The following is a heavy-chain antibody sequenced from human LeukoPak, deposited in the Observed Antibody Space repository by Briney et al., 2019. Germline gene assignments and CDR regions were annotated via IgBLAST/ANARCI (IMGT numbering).Heavy chain of an antibody. CDR2: INHSGST. Sequence: SETLSLTCTVSGGSFSGYYWSWIRQPPGKGLEWIGEINHSGSTNYNPSLKSRVTISVDTSKNQFSLKLSSVTAADTAVYYCARTSIAAAGTLGYWGQGTLVTVSS. V-gene: IGHV4-34*01. CDR1: GGSFSGYY. J-gene: IGHJ4*02. D-gene: IGHD6-13*01. CDR3: ARTSIAAAGTLGY.